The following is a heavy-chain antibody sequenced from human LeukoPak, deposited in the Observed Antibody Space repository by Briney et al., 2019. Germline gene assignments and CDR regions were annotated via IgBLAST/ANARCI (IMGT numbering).Heavy chain of an antibody. Sequence: GRSLRLSCAASGFTFDDYAMHWVRQAPGKGLEWVSGISWNSGSIGYADSVKGRFTISRDNAKNSLYLQMNSLRAEDTALYYCAKDTIEVAGTDSFDYWGQGTLVTVSS. V-gene: IGHV3-9*01. CDR1: GFTFDDYA. CDR3: AKDTIEVAGTDSFDY. CDR2: ISWNSGSI. J-gene: IGHJ4*02. D-gene: IGHD6-19*01.